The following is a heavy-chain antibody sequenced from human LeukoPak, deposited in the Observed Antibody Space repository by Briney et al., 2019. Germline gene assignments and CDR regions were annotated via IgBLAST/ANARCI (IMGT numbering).Heavy chain of an antibody. J-gene: IGHJ3*02. CDR2: ISGSGGST. V-gene: IGHV3-23*01. CDR1: GFTFSSYG. D-gene: IGHD6-19*01. CDR3: ARDPLGSGWIADAFDI. Sequence: GGSLRLSCAASGFTFSSYGMSWVRQAPGKGLEWVSAISGSGGSTYYADSVKGRFTISRDNSKNTLYLQMNSLRAEDTAVYYCARDPLGSGWIADAFDIWGQGTMVTVSS.